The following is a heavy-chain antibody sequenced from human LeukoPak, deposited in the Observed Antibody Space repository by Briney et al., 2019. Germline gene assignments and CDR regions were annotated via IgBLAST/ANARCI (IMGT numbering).Heavy chain of an antibody. CDR2: VSGYNGNT. CDR1: GYTFTSYD. CDR3: ARGDWFDP. Sequence: ASVKVSCKASGYTFTSYDINWVRQAPAQGLEWMGWVSGYNGNTNYAQKFEGRVAMTTDTSSTTAYMERRSLRSDDTAIYYCARGDWFDPWGQGTLVTVSS. J-gene: IGHJ5*02. D-gene: IGHD2-21*01. V-gene: IGHV1-18*01.